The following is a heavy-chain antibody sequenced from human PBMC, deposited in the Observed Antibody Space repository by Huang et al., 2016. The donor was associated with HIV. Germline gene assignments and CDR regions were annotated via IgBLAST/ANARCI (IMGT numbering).Heavy chain of an antibody. Sequence: EEHLVESGGGLVQPGGSVRLSGEASGFKFSNYWMQWVRQAPGKGLNRVSRIKKDGRTPDYADAVKGRVTTSGDNAKNTLYLPMSGLTAEETAIYYCARAGGFEIWGQGTVVTVSS. J-gene: IGHJ3*02. CDR2: IKKDGRTP. CDR3: ARAGGFEI. CDR1: GFKFSNYW. V-gene: IGHV3-74*01. D-gene: IGHD2-15*01.